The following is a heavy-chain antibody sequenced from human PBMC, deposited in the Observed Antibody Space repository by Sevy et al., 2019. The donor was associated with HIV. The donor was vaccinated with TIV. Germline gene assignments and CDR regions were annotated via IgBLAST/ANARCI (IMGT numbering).Heavy chain of an antibody. Sequence: GGSLRLSCAASGFTFSSYGMHWVRQAPGKGLEWVAVIWYDGSNKYYADSVKGRFTISRDNSKNTLYLQMNGLRAEDTAVYYCAREPGGTIFGVVIPNPLFYYGMDVWGQGTTVTVSS. CDR3: AREPGGTIFGVVIPNPLFYYGMDV. CDR2: IWYDGSNK. V-gene: IGHV3-33*01. D-gene: IGHD3-3*01. CDR1: GFTFSSYG. J-gene: IGHJ6*02.